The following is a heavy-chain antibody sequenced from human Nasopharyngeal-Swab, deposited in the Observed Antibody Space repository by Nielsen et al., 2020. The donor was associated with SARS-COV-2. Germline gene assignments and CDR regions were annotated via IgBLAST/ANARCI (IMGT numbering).Heavy chain of an antibody. D-gene: IGHD3-10*01. V-gene: IGHV3-49*03. J-gene: IGHJ6*02. CDR2: IRSKAYGGTT. CDR3: TRDGLWFGELSDYYYGMDV. Sequence: GESLKISCTASGFTFGDYAMSWFRQAPGKGLEWVGSIRSKAYGGTTEYAASVKGRFTISRDDSKSIAYLQMNSLKTEDTAVYYCTRDGLWFGELSDYYYGMDVWGQGTTVTVSS. CDR1: GFTFGDYA.